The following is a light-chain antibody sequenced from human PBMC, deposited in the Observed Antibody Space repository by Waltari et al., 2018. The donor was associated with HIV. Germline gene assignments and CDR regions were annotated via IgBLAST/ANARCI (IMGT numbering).Light chain of an antibody. CDR3: CSYAGSYTHIVL. J-gene: IGLJ2*01. Sequence: QSALTQPRSVSGSPGQSVTVSCTGSNSDIGTYDYVSWYQQYPDKAPKLIIYDVSSRPLGVPDLFSGSKSGNTASLTISGLQAADEADYYCCSYAGSYTHIVLFGGGTKLTVL. CDR1: NSDIGTYDY. V-gene: IGLV2-11*01. CDR2: DVS.